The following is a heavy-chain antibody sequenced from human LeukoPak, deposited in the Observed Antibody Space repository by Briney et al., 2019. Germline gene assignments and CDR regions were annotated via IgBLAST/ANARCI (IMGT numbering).Heavy chain of an antibody. CDR2: IYWDDDK. CDR3: AHRLVAGRTKWYYFDY. V-gene: IGHV2-5*02. J-gene: IGHJ4*02. D-gene: IGHD6-19*01. Sequence: SGPTLVNPTQTLTLTCNFSGFSLSTSGVGVGWIRQPPGKALEWLALIYWDDDKRYSPSLKSRLTITKDTSKTQVVLTMTNMDPVDTATYYCAHRLVAGRTKWYYFDYWGQGTLVTVSS. CDR1: GFSLSTSGVG.